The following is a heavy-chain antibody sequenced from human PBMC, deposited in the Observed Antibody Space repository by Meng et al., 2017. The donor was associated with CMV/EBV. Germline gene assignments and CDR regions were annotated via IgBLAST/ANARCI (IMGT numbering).Heavy chain of an antibody. CDR3: ARSGLRFLEWSHHWFDP. CDR1: YNFTGYY. Sequence: YNFTGYYMHWVRQAPGQGLEWMGWINPNSGGTNYAQKFQGRVTMTRDTSISTAYMELSRLRSDDTAVYYCARSGLRFLEWSHHWFDPWGQGTLVTVSS. CDR2: INPNSGGT. D-gene: IGHD3-3*01. V-gene: IGHV1-2*02. J-gene: IGHJ5*02.